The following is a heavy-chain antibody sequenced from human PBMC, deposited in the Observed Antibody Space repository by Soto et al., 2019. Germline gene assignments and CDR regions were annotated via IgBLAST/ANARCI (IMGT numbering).Heavy chain of an antibody. V-gene: IGHV3-20*01. J-gene: IGHJ4*02. CDR2: INWNGGST. D-gene: IGHD6-19*01. CDR1: GFTFDDYG. CDR3: ARVAVAGTRVDY. Sequence: EVQLVESGGGVVRPGGSLRLSCAASGFTFDDYGMSWVRQAPGKGLEWVSGINWNGGSTGYADSVKGRFTISTDNAKNSLYLQMNRMRAEDTALYHCARVAVAGTRVDYWGQGTLVTVSS.